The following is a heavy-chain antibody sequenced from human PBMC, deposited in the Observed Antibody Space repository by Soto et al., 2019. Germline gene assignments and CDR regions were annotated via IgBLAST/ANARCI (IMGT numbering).Heavy chain of an antibody. J-gene: IGHJ3*02. D-gene: IGHD3-9*01. Sequence: SETLSLTCTVSGGSISSSSYYWGWIRQPPGKGLEWIGSIYYSGSTYYNPSLKSRVTISVDTSKNQFSLKLSSVTAADTVVYYCARLSDWLRRDAFDIWGQGTMVTVSS. CDR2: IYYSGST. CDR3: ARLSDWLRRDAFDI. V-gene: IGHV4-39*01. CDR1: GGSISSSSYY.